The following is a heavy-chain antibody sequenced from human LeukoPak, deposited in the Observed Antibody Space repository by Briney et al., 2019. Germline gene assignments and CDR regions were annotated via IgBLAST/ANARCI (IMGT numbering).Heavy chain of an antibody. CDR2: ITGSGGGT. CDR3: ARGGSYLSAFDI. V-gene: IGHV3-23*01. Sequence: PGGSLRLSCAASGFTFSSNAMNWVRQAPGKGLEWVSLITGSGGGTDYADSVKGRFTISRDNSKNTLYLQMNSLRAEDTAVYYCARGGSYLSAFDIWGQGTMVTVSS. CDR1: GFTFSSNA. D-gene: IGHD1-26*01. J-gene: IGHJ3*02.